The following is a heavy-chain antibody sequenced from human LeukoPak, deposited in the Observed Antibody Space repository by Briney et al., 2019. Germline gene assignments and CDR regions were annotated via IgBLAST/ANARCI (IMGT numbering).Heavy chain of an antibody. J-gene: IGHJ4*02. CDR1: GFTFSSYS. CDR3: ARDYSGRGEFDS. CDR2: ISSSSSYI. Sequence: GGSLRLSCAASGFTFSSYSMNWVRQAPGKGLEWVSSISSSSSYIYYADSVKGRFTISRDNAKNSLYLQMNSLRAEDKAVYYCARDYSGRGEFDSWGQGTLVTVSS. V-gene: IGHV3-21*01. D-gene: IGHD1-26*01.